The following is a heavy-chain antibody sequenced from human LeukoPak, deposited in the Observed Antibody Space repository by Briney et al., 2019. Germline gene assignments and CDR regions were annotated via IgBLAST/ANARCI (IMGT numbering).Heavy chain of an antibody. V-gene: IGHV4-59*01. CDR3: ARGIESYGDYGY. CDR2: MYNSGST. Sequence: SETLSLTCTVSGGSISGSYWSWIRQPPGKGLEWIAYMYNSGSTNYNPSLKSRVTISIDTSKNQFSLKLNSLTAADTAIYYCARGIESYGDYGYWGQGILVTVSS. J-gene: IGHJ4*02. CDR1: GGSISGSY. D-gene: IGHD4-17*01.